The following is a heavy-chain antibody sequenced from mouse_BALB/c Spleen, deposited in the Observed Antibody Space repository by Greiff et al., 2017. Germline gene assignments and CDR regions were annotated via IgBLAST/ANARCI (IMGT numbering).Heavy chain of an antibody. V-gene: IGHV1-7*01. J-gene: IGHJ2*01. CDR3: ARVATPYFDY. CDR1: GYTFTSYW. Sequence: VQLQQSGAELAKPGASVKMSCKASGYTFTSYWMHWVKQRPGQGLEWIGYINPSTGYTEYNQKFKDKATLTADKSSSTAYMQLSSLTSEDSAVYYCARVATPYFDYWGQGTTLTVSS. CDR2: INPSTGYT.